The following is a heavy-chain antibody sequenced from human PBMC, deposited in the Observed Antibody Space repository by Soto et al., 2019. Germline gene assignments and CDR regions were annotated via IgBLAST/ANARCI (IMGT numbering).Heavy chain of an antibody. CDR2: IYSGGST. D-gene: IGHD3-10*01. CDR1: GFTVSSNY. Sequence: GGSLRLSCAASGFTVSSNYMSWVRQAPGKGLEWVSVIYSGGSTYYADSVKGRFTISRDNSKNTLYLQMNSLRAEDTAVYYCGRDQSMVRGSYYYYYYMDVWGKGTTVTVSS. V-gene: IGHV3-66*01. CDR3: GRDQSMVRGSYYYYYYMDV. J-gene: IGHJ6*03.